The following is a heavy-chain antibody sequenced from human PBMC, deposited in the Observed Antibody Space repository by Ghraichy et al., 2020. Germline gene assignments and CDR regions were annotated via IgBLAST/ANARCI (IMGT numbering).Heavy chain of an antibody. J-gene: IGHJ4*02. Sequence: ASVKVSCKASGYTFTSYYMYWVRQAPGQGLEWMGIINPSGGSTSYAQKFQGRVTMTRDTSTSTVYMELSSLRSEDTAVYYCARASSSTADFDYWGQGTLVTVSS. V-gene: IGHV1-46*01. CDR2: INPSGGST. D-gene: IGHD6-6*01. CDR1: GYTFTSYY. CDR3: ARASSSTADFDY.